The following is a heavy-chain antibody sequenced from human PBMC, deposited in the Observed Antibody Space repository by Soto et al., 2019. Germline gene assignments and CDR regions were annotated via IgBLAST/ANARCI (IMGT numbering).Heavy chain of an antibody. V-gene: IGHV4-34*01. Sequence: PSETLSLTCAVYGGSFSGYYWSWIRQPPGKGLEWIGEINHSGSTNYNPSLKSRVTISVDTSKNQFSLKLSSVTAADTAVYYCAREVVPAALYYYYYYYMDVWGKGTTVTVSS. D-gene: IGHD2-2*01. CDR1: GGSFSGYY. CDR3: AREVVPAALYYYYYYYMDV. CDR2: INHSGST. J-gene: IGHJ6*03.